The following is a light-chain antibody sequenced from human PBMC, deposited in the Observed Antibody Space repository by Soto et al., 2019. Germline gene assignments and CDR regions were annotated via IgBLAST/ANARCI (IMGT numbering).Light chain of an antibody. CDR3: AAWDDSLNGVV. CDR1: SSNIGSNT. V-gene: IGLV1-44*01. CDR2: SNN. Sequence: QSVLTQPPSASGTPGQRVTISCSGSSSNIGSNTVNWYQQLPGTAPKLLIYSNNQRPSGVPDRFSGSKSSTSASLAISGLQSEDEADYYCAAWDDSLNGVVFDGGTKLTV. J-gene: IGLJ2*01.